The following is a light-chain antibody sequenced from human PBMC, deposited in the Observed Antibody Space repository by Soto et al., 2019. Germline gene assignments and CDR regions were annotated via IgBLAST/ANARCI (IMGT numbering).Light chain of an antibody. J-gene: IGKJ5*01. CDR3: QQYSNWPPIT. CDR2: GAS. CDR1: QSVSSN. V-gene: IGKV3-15*01. Sequence: EIVMTQSSATLSVSPGERATLSCRASQSVSSNLAWYQQKPGQAVRLLIYGASTRVTGVPARFSGSGSGTEFTLTISSLQSEDFAVYHCQQYSNWPPITFGQGTRLEIK.